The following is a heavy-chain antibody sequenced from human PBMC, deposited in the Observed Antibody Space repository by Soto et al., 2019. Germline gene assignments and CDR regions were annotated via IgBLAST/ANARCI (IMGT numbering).Heavy chain of an antibody. CDR3: AKDRYDFWSGYHNYYYYYGMDV. D-gene: IGHD3-3*01. J-gene: IGHJ6*02. CDR2: ISGSGGST. CDR1: GFTFSSCA. V-gene: IGHV3-23*01. Sequence: PGGSLRLSCAASGFTFSSCAMSWVRQAPGKGLEWVSAISGSGGSTYYADSVKGRFTISRDNSKNTLYLQMNSLRAEDTAVYYCAKDRYDFWSGYHNYYYYYGMDVWGQGTTVTVSS.